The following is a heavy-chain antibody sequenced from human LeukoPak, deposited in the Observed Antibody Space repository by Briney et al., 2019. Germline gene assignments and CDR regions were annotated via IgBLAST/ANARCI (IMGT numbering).Heavy chain of an antibody. V-gene: IGHV1-18*01. CDR1: GYTFTSYG. CDR2: ISAYNGNT. CDR3: ARVRSQFPYYDFWSGSSLDAFDI. J-gene: IGHJ3*02. D-gene: IGHD3-3*01. Sequence: ASVKVSCKASGYTFTSYGISWVRQAPGQGLEWMGWISAYNGNTNYAQKLQGRVTMTTDTSTSTAYMELRSLRSDDTAVYYCARVRSQFPYYDFWSGSSLDAFDIWGQGTMVTVSS.